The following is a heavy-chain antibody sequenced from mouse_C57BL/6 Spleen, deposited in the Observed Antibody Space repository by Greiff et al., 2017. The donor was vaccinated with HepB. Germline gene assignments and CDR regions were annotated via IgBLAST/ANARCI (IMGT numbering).Heavy chain of an antibody. CDR1: GFSLTSYG. CDR2: IWRGAST. Sequence: VQLQESGPGLVQPSQSLSITCTVSGFSLTSYGVHWVRQSPGKGLEWLGVIWRGASTDYNAAFMSRLSITKDNSKSHVFYKMNSLQADDTAIYCCAKIAEYYAMDYWGQGTSVTVSS. CDR3: AKIAEYYAMDY. V-gene: IGHV2-5*01. J-gene: IGHJ4*01.